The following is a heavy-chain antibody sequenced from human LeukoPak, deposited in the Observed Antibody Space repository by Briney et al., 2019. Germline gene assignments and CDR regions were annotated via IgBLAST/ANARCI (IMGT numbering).Heavy chain of an antibody. J-gene: IGHJ5*02. CDR1: GGSISSSSYY. CDR3: ARPNYGSGSYYRWFDP. Sequence: SETLSLTCTVSGGSISSSSYYWGWIRQPPGKGLEWIGRIYYSGSTYYNPSLKSRVTISVDTSKNQFSLKLSSVTAADTAVYYCARPNYGSGSYYRWFDPWGQGTLVTVSS. V-gene: IGHV4-39*01. D-gene: IGHD3-10*01. CDR2: IYYSGST.